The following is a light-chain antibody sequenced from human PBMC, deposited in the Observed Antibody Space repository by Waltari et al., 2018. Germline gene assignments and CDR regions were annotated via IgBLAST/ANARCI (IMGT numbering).Light chain of an antibody. V-gene: IGKV3-11*01. CDR3: QHHNNWPLT. J-gene: IGKJ4*01. CDR1: QRVSSK. Sequence: EIVLTQSPATLSLSPGERATLSFRASQRVSSKLAWYQQKHGQATRLLISDASYRATAIAASFSGSGSGTDFTLNISSLEPDDLAVYYYQHHNNWPLTFGGGPKVEIK. CDR2: DAS.